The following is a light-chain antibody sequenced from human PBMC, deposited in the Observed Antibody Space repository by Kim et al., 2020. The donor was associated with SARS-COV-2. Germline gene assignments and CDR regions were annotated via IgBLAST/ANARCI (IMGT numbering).Light chain of an antibody. Sequence: GKTVTRSCTRSGGSIASNYVQWYQQRAGRSPTPVIYEDNQRPSGVPDRFSGSIDSSSNSASLTISGLKTEDEADYYCQSYDSSNWVFGGGTKLTVL. J-gene: IGLJ3*02. V-gene: IGLV6-57*01. CDR1: GGSIASNY. CDR3: QSYDSSNWV. CDR2: EDN.